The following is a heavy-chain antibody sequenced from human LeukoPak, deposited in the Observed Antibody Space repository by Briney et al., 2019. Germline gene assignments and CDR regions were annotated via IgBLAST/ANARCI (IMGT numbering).Heavy chain of an antibody. Sequence: SETLSLTCTVSGGSISSYYWSWIRQPPGKGLEWIGYIYYSGSTNYNPSLKSRVTISVDTSKNQFSLKLSSVTAADTAVYYCAAPPGPAADSNYWGQGTLVTVSS. D-gene: IGHD6-25*01. J-gene: IGHJ4*02. CDR1: GGSISSYY. CDR3: AAPPGPAADSNY. V-gene: IGHV4-59*01. CDR2: IYYSGST.